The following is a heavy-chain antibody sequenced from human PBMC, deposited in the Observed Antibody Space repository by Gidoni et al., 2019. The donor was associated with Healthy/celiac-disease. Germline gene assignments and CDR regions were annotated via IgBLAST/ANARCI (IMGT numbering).Heavy chain of an antibody. Sequence: EVQLVESGGGLVQPGGSLRPSCAASGFTFSSYWMHWVRQAPGKGLVGVSRINSDGSSTSYADSVKGRFTISRDNAKNTLYLQMNSLRAEDTAVYYCARATYYYGSEDYWGQGTLVTVSS. CDR1: GFTFSSYW. CDR2: INSDGSST. J-gene: IGHJ4*02. V-gene: IGHV3-74*01. D-gene: IGHD3-10*01. CDR3: ARATYYYGSEDY.